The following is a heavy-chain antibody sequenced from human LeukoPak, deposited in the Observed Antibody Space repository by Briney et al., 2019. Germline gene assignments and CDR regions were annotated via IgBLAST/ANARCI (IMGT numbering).Heavy chain of an antibody. D-gene: IGHD2-15*01. CDR1: GDSVSSNSVT. Sequence: SQTLSLTCVISGDSVSSNSVTWHWIRQSPSRGLEWLGRTYYRSKWYNDYAVSVKSRVTFNPDTSKNQFSLQLNSVTPEDTAVYHCARVRHCDSGGCYGWFDPWGQGTLVTVSS. V-gene: IGHV6-1*01. CDR3: ARVRHCDSGGCYGWFDP. CDR2: TYYRSKWYN. J-gene: IGHJ5*02.